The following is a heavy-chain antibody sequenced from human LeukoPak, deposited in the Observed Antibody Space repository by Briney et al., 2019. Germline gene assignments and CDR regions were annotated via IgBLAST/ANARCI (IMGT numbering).Heavy chain of an antibody. CDR3: AKGAASALVDWFDP. J-gene: IGHJ5*02. CDR2: VTGNGGGT. D-gene: IGHD6-25*01. V-gene: IGHV3-23*01. CDR1: GSTFSNYA. Sequence: GPSLRLSWAAAGSTFSNYATRSVRQAPGNGREWGSSVTGNGGGTSYADSVKGRFTISRGNSENTLYLQMNSLGVEDTAVYYCAKGAASALVDWFDPWGQGTLVTVSS.